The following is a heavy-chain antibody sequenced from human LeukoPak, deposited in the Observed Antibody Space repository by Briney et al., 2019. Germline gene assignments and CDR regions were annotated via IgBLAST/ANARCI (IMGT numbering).Heavy chain of an antibody. CDR1: GFNFDEYP. D-gene: IGHD3-10*01. V-gene: IGHV3-43*02. Sequence: GGSLRLSCAASGFNFDEYPMHWVRQAPGKGLEWVAAINGNGGSTDYADSVKGRCTISRDNNKNSLFLQMNSLRTEDTSLYYCAKFYGSGTYYNNYFDYWGQGTLVTVSS. CDR2: INGNGGST. J-gene: IGHJ4*02. CDR3: AKFYGSGTYYNNYFDY.